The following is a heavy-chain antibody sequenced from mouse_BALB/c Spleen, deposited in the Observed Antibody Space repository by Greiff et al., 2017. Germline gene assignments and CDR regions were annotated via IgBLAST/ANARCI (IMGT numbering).Heavy chain of an antibody. CDR3: ARGVRLYYYAMDY. CDR1: GYSITSDYA. Sequence: EVKLQESGPGLVKPSQSLSLTCTVTGYSITSDYAWNWIRQFPGNKLEWMGYISYSGSTSYNPSLKSRISITRDTSKNQFFLQLNSVTTEDTATYYCARGVRLYYYAMDYWGQGTSVTVSS. D-gene: IGHD2-13*01. CDR2: ISYSGST. J-gene: IGHJ4*01. V-gene: IGHV3-2*02.